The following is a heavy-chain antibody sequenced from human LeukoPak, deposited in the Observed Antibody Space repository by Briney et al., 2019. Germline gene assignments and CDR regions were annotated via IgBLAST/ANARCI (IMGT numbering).Heavy chain of an antibody. CDR1: GGTFSSYA. Sequence: GASVKVSCKASGGTFSSYAISWVRQAPGQGLEWMGRIIPILGIANYAQKFQGRVTITADKSTSTAYMELSSLRSEDTAVYYCARPYGDYVPSPSAFGYWGQGTLVTVSS. J-gene: IGHJ4*02. D-gene: IGHD4-17*01. V-gene: IGHV1-69*04. CDR3: ARPYGDYVPSPSAFGY. CDR2: IIPILGIA.